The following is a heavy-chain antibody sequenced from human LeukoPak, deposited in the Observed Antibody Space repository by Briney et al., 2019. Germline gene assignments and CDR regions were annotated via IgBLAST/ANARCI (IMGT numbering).Heavy chain of an antibody. D-gene: IGHD1-1*01. V-gene: IGHV3-30*01. J-gene: IGHJ4*02. CDR2: ISYDGSNK. CDR1: GFTFSSYA. CDR3: AREIKNGGYFDY. Sequence: GRSLRLSCAASGFTFSSYAMHWVRPAPGKGLEWVAVISYDGSNKYYADSVKGRFTISRDNSKNTLYLQMNSLRAEDTAVYYCAREIKNGGYFDYWGQGTLVTVSS.